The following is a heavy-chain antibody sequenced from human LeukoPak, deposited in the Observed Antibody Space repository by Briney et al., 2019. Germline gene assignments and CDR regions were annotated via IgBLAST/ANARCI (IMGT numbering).Heavy chain of an antibody. CDR3: AKRDAYDSSGFSPLFDY. Sequence: GGSLILSCAASGFSFSNYAMSWVRQAPGKGLEWVSAISGNGGSLYYADSVKGRFTISRDNSKSALYLQVNSLRAEDTAVYYCAKRDAYDSSGFSPLFDYWGQGTLVTVSS. CDR2: ISGNGGSL. D-gene: IGHD3-22*01. CDR1: GFSFSNYA. J-gene: IGHJ4*02. V-gene: IGHV3-23*01.